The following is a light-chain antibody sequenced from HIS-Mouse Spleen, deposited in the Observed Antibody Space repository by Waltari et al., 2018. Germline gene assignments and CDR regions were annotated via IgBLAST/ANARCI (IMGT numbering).Light chain of an antibody. J-gene: IGLJ2*01. V-gene: IGLV3-10*01. CDR1: ALPKKY. Sequence: SYELTQPPSVSVSPGQTARIPCSGDALPKKYASWYQQKSGQAPVLVTYEDRKRPSGIPERFSGSSSGTMATLTISGAQVEDEADYYCYSTDSSGNHRVFGGGTKLTVL. CDR3: YSTDSSGNHRV. CDR2: EDR.